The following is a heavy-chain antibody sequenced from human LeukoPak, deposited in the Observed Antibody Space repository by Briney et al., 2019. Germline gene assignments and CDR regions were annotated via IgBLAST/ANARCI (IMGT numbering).Heavy chain of an antibody. D-gene: IGHD2-15*01. CDR3: ARSRSGHNAFDI. Sequence: GGSLRLSCAASGFTFSSYDMHWARQATGKGLEWVSAIGTAGDTYYPGSVKGRFNISRENAKNSLYLQMNSLRAGDTAVYYCARSRSGHNAFDIWGQGTMVTVSS. V-gene: IGHV3-13*01. CDR1: GFTFSSYD. J-gene: IGHJ3*02. CDR2: IGTAGDT.